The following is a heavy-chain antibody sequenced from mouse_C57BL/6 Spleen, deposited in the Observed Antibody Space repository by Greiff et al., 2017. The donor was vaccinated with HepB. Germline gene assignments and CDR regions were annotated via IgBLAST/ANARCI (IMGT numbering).Heavy chain of an antibody. D-gene: IGHD2-12*01. CDR3: ARDYREAYYYAMDY. CDR2: ISDGGSYT. J-gene: IGHJ4*01. Sequence: EVMLVESGGGLVKPGGSLKLSCAASGFTFSSYAMSWVRQTPEKRLEWVATISDGGSYTYYPDNVKGRFTISRDNAKNNLYLQMSHLKSEDTAMYYCARDYREAYYYAMDYWGQGTSVTVSS. CDR1: GFTFSSYA. V-gene: IGHV5-4*01.